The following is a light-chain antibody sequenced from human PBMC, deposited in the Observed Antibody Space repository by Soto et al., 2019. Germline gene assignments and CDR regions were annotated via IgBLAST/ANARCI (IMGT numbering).Light chain of an antibody. Sequence: EIVLTQSRANLSLSPGERATLSCRASQSVGGYLDWYQQKPGQAPRLLIYDASNRASGIPARFSGSGSGTDFTLTISSLEPEDLAVYYCHQRSNWPPLTFGGGTKVEIK. CDR1: QSVGGY. J-gene: IGKJ4*01. CDR2: DAS. CDR3: HQRSNWPPLT. V-gene: IGKV3-11*01.